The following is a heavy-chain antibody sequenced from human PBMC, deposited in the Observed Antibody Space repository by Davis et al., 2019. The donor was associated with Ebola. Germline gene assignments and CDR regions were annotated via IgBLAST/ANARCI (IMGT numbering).Heavy chain of an antibody. CDR1: GNSFSSHW. CDR2: IYPGDSDT. V-gene: IGHV5-51*01. J-gene: IGHJ3*02. D-gene: IGHD1-1*01. Sequence: GESLKISCKASGNSFSSHWIGWVRQMPGKGLEWMGIIYPGDSDTRYSPSFQGQVTISADKSISTAYLQWSSLKASDTAMYYCARPATKKRGDAFDIWGQGTMVTVSS. CDR3: ARPATKKRGDAFDI.